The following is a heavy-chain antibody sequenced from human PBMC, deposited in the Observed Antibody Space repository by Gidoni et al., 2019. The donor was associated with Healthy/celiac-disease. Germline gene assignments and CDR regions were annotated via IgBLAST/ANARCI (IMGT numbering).Heavy chain of an antibody. CDR1: GGSISSSSYY. V-gene: IGHV4-39*01. J-gene: IGHJ4*02. CDR2: IYYRGST. CDR3: ARLGAGYFDY. D-gene: IGHD6-19*01. Sequence: QLQRQESGPGLVKPAETLSLTCTVSGGSISSSSYYWGGIRQPPGKGLEWIGSIYYRGSTSYNPSLKSRVTISVDTSKDQFSLKLSSVTAADTAVYYCARLGAGYFDYWGQGTLVTVSS.